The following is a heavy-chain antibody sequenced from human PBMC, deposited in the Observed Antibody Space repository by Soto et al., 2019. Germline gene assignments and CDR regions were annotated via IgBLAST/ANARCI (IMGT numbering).Heavy chain of an antibody. D-gene: IGHD3-22*01. Sequence: GGSLRLSCAASGFSLSNNGMHWVRQAPGKGLEWVAVISYDGNNKYYADSVKGRFTISRDNSKNTVYLEMNNLRAEDTAMYYCAKGGSGNYLTYYYYYGMDIWGQGTTVTVSS. J-gene: IGHJ6*02. CDR3: AKGGSGNYLTYYYYYGMDI. CDR2: ISYDGNNK. CDR1: GFSLSNNG. V-gene: IGHV3-30*18.